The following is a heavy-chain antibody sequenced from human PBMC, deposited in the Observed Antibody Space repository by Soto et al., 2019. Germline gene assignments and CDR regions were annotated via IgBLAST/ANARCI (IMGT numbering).Heavy chain of an antibody. V-gene: IGHV3-23*01. CDR3: TKARFGDGRGFDY. CDR2: ISGSGTNT. Sequence: GGSLRLSCAASGFTFRNNAMNWVRQLPGKGLQWVSTISGSGTNTYYADSVKGRFTISRDNARDTLLLQMSGLKFEDTAVYFCTKARFGDGRGFDYWGQGSLVTVSS. J-gene: IGHJ4*02. CDR1: GFTFRNNA. D-gene: IGHD3-10*01.